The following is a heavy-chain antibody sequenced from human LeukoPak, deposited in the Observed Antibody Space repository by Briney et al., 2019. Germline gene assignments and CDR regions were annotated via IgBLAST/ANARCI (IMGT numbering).Heavy chain of an antibody. CDR1: GFTFSDYY. CDR2: ISSSGSTI. CDR3: ASNRHPWENYYMDV. V-gene: IGHV3-11*01. J-gene: IGHJ6*03. D-gene: IGHD1-14*01. Sequence: GGSLRLSCAASGFTFSDYYMSWIRQAPGKGLEWVSYISSSGSTIYYADSVKGRFTISRDNAKNSLYLQMNSLRAEDTAVYYCASNRHPWENYYMDVWGKGTTVTVSS.